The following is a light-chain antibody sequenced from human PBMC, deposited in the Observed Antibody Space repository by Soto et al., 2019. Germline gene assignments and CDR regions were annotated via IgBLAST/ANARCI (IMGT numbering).Light chain of an antibody. CDR2: GAS. Sequence: EIQMTQSPSSLSASPGDRVTITCQASQSINDYSDWYQQKPGQAPRLLIYGASFLEVGVPSRFSGSGSGTHFTLTISSLQPEDVATYYCQQYDSRPFTFGQGTRLEIK. CDR1: QSINDY. CDR3: QQYDSRPFT. J-gene: IGKJ2*01. V-gene: IGKV1-33*01.